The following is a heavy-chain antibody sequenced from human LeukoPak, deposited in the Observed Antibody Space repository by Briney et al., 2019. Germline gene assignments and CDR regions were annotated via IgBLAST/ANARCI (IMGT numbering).Heavy chain of an antibody. Sequence: ASVKVSCKASGYTFTNYYMHWVRQAPGQGLEWMGGIIPIFGTANYAQKFQGRVTITADESTSTAYMELSSLRSEDTAVYYCARASGLVSVYGMDVWGQGTTVTVSS. D-gene: IGHD6-6*01. J-gene: IGHJ6*02. CDR2: IIPIFGTA. CDR1: GYTFTNYY. V-gene: IGHV1-69*13. CDR3: ARASGLVSVYGMDV.